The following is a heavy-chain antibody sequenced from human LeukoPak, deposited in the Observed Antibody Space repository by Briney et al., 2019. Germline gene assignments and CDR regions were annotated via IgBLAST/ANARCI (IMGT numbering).Heavy chain of an antibody. CDR1: GFTFRNYA. Sequence: GKSLSLSCAASGFTFRNYAMHWVRQAPGKGLEWVALISYDGGNKYYADSVKGRFTISRDNSKNSLYLQMNSLRAEDTAVYYCARPHIVGAVDAFDIWGQGTMVTVSS. J-gene: IGHJ3*02. CDR3: ARPHIVGAVDAFDI. V-gene: IGHV3-30-3*01. D-gene: IGHD1-26*01. CDR2: ISYDGGNK.